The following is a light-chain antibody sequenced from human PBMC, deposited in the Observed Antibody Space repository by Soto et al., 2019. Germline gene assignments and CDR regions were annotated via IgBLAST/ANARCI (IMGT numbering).Light chain of an antibody. Sequence: EIVMTQSPATLSVSPGERATLSCRASQSVTSNLAWYQQKPGQAPRLLIYGASTRATGVPLRFSGSGSGTEFTLTISSLQSEDFAVYYCQQYNNWPPELTFGGGTKVEIK. CDR2: GAS. CDR1: QSVTSN. V-gene: IGKV3-15*01. J-gene: IGKJ4*01. CDR3: QQYNNWPPELT.